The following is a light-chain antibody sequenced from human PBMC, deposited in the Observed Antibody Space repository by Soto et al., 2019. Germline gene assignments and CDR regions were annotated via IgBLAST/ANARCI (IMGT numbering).Light chain of an antibody. V-gene: IGKV3-20*01. J-gene: IGKJ3*01. Sequence: EIVLTQSPGTLSLSPGERATLSCRASQSVSSSYLAWYQQKPGQAPRLLIYGASSRATGIPGRFSGGGSGTDFTLTISRLGPEDFAVYYCQQDGRSPFTFGPGTKVDIK. CDR2: GAS. CDR3: QQDGRSPFT. CDR1: QSVSSSY.